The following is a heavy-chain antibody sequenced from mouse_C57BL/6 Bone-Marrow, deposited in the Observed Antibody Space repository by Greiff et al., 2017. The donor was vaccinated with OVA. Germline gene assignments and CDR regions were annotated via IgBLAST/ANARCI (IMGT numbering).Heavy chain of an antibody. CDR3: ARSLYGSSYCYWYFDV. D-gene: IGHD1-1*01. Sequence: VQLQQSGAELVKPGASVKLSCKASGYTFTSYWMHWVKQRPGRGLEWIGRIDPNSGGTKYNEKFKSKATLTVDKPSSTAYMQLSSLTSEDSAVYYCARSLYGSSYCYWYFDVWGTGTTVTVSS. J-gene: IGHJ1*03. V-gene: IGHV1-72*01. CDR2: IDPNSGGT. CDR1: GYTFTSYW.